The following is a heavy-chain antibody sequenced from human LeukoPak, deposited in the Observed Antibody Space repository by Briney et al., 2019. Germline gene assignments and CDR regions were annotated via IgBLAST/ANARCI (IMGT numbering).Heavy chain of an antibody. Sequence: SETLSLTCTVSGGSISSYYWSWIRQPPGKGLEWIGYIYYSGSTNYNPSLKSRVTISVDTSKNQFSLKLSSVTAADTAIYYCARGNNGWFVYFDFWGQGILVTVSP. V-gene: IGHV4-59*01. CDR1: GGSISSYY. J-gene: IGHJ4*02. CDR2: IYYSGST. D-gene: IGHD6-19*01. CDR3: ARGNNGWFVYFDF.